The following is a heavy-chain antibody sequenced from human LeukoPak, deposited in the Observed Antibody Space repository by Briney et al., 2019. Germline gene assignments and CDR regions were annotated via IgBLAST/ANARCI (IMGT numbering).Heavy chain of an antibody. J-gene: IGHJ6*02. Sequence: GGSLRLSCAASGFTFSNYWMSWVRQAPGKGLEWVANIKQDGSEKCYVDSVKGRFTISRDNAKNSLYLQMNSLRAEDTAVYYCARDRWELLSXSYHYXGLDVXXXGTTXTVSS. CDR2: IKQDGSEK. V-gene: IGHV3-7*01. CDR3: ARDRWELLSXSYHYXGLDV. D-gene: IGHD2-15*01. CDR1: GFTFSNYW.